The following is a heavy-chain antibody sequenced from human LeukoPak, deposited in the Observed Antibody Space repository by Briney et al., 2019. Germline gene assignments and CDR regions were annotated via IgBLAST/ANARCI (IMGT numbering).Heavy chain of an antibody. D-gene: IGHD3-22*01. V-gene: IGHV4-30-4*01. Sequence: SQTLSLTCTVSGFSISSGDYFWGWVRQPPGRGLEWIGYIFYSGSTYYIPALKSRVTMSVDTSKNQFSLQLRSVTAADTAVYYCARGADSSGYYSIFHFDYWGQGTLVTVSS. CDR3: ARGADSSGYYSIFHFDY. CDR2: IFYSGST. J-gene: IGHJ4*02. CDR1: GFSISSGDYF.